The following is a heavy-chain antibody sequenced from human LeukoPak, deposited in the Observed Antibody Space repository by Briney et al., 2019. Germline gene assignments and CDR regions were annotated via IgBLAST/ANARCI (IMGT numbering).Heavy chain of an antibody. CDR2: IYTSGST. Sequence: SETLSLTCTVSGGSISSGTYYWSWIRQPAGQGLEWIGRIYTSGSTNYNPSLKSRVTISLDTSKNQFSLKLSSVTAADTAVYYCAKDLGPDYYDSSGYQGVAAFDIWGQGTMVTVSS. CDR3: AKDLGPDYYDSSGYQGVAAFDI. V-gene: IGHV4-61*02. D-gene: IGHD3-22*01. CDR1: GGSISSGTYY. J-gene: IGHJ3*02.